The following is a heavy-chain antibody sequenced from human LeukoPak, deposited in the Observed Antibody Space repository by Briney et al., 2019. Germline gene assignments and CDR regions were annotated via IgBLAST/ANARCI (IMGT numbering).Heavy chain of an antibody. CDR3: AKDRRCSSTSCYDAFDI. D-gene: IGHD2-2*01. J-gene: IGHJ3*02. CDR1: GFTFSSYA. V-gene: IGHV3-30-3*01. Sequence: GGSLRLSCAASGFTFSSYAMHWVRQAPGKGLEWVAVISYDGSNKYYADSVKGRFTISRDNSKNTLYLQMNSLRAEDTAVYYCAKDRRCSSTSCYDAFDIWGQGTMVTVSS. CDR2: ISYDGSNK.